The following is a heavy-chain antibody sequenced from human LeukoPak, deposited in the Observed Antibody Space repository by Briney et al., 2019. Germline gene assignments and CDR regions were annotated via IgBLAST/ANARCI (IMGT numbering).Heavy chain of an antibody. CDR3: AREAYSSSSAFDY. V-gene: IGHV3-30-3*01. Sequence: PGGSLRLSCAASRFTFSSYAMHWVRQAPGKGLEWVAVISYDGSNKYYADSVKGRFTISRDNSKNTLYLQMNSLRAEDTAVYYCAREAYSSSSAFDYWGQGTLVTVSS. CDR2: ISYDGSNK. J-gene: IGHJ4*02. D-gene: IGHD6-6*01. CDR1: RFTFSSYA.